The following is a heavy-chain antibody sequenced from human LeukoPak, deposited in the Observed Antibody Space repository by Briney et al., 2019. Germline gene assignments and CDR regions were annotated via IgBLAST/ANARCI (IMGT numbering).Heavy chain of an antibody. V-gene: IGHV1-2*02. CDR3: ARVRVRGYCTNGVCYGSLGY. J-gene: IGHJ4*02. CDR1: GCTFTGYY. CDR2: INPNSGGT. Sequence: ASVKVSCKASGCTFTGYYMHWVRQAPGQGLEWMGWINPNSGGTNYAQKFQGRVTMTRDTSISTAYMELSRLRSDDTAVYYCARVRVRGYCTNGVCYGSLGYWGQGTLVTVSS. D-gene: IGHD2-8*01.